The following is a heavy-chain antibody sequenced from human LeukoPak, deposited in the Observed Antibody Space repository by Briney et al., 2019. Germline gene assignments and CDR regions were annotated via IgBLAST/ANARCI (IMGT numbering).Heavy chain of an antibody. Sequence: SETLSLTCAVSGGSISSYSWSWFRQPPGKGLERIGYICYSGRTNYNPSLKSRVTISVDTSKNQLSLKVNSVTAADTAVYYCARLAAVAGDFDYWGQGALVTVSS. D-gene: IGHD6-19*01. V-gene: IGHV4-59*08. CDR2: ICYSGRT. CDR3: ARLAAVAGDFDY. CDR1: GGSISSYS. J-gene: IGHJ4*02.